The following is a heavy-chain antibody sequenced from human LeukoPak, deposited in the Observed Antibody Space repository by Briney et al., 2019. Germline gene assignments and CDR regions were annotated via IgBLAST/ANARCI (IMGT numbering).Heavy chain of an antibody. CDR3: ARDLGQLVDLINYGMDV. Sequence: KSGGSLRLSCAASGFTFSSYSMNWVRQAPGKGLEWVSSISSSSSYIYYADSVKGRFTISRDNAKNSLYLQINSLRAADTAVYYCARDLGQLVDLINYGMDVWGQGTTVTVSS. CDR1: GFTFSSYS. J-gene: IGHJ6*02. CDR2: ISSSSSYI. V-gene: IGHV3-21*01. D-gene: IGHD6-13*01.